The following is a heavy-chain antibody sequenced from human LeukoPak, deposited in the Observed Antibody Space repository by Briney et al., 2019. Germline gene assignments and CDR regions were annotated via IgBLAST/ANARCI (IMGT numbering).Heavy chain of an antibody. Sequence: SETLSLTCTVSGGSISSSSYYWGWIRQPPGKGLEWIGSIYYSGSTYYNPSLKSRVTISVDTSKNQFSLKLSSVTAADTAVYYCARNQQLVGAFDIWGQGTMVTVSS. CDR1: GGSISSSSYY. V-gene: IGHV4-39*07. CDR2: IYYSGST. J-gene: IGHJ3*02. D-gene: IGHD6-6*01. CDR3: ARNQQLVGAFDI.